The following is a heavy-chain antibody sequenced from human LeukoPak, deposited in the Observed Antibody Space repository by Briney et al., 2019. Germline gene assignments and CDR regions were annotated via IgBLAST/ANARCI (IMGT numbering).Heavy chain of an antibody. CDR2: INPNSGGT. CDR1: GYTFTDYY. Sequence: ASVKVSCTASGYTFTDYYMHWVRQAPGQGLEWMGWINPNSGGTNYAQNFQGRVTMTRDTSISTAYMELSRLRSDDTAVYYCARVGSSGYYYGDLDYWGQGTLVTVSS. D-gene: IGHD3-22*01. V-gene: IGHV1-2*02. CDR3: ARVGSSGYYYGDLDY. J-gene: IGHJ4*02.